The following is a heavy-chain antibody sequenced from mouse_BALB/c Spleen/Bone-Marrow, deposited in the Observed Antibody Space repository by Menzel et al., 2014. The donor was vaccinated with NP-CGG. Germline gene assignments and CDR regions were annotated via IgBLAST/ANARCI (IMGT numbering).Heavy chain of an antibody. CDR2: INPYNDGT. CDR1: GYTFTSYI. CDR3: ARGGGHYFDY. Sequence: EVQLQQSGPELVKPGASVKMSCKASGYTFTSYILHWVKQKPGQGLEWIGYINPYNDGTKYNEKFKGKATLTSDKFSSATYVELSSLTSEDSAVYYCARGGGHYFDYWGQGTTLTVSS. J-gene: IGHJ2*01. V-gene: IGHV1-14*01.